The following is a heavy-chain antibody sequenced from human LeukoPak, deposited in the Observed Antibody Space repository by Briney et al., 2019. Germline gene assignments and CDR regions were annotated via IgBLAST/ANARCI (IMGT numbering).Heavy chain of an antibody. V-gene: IGHV3-23*01. CDR3: AKDAVAPGSGGDYFDY. D-gene: IGHD3-10*01. CDR1: GFTFSSNA. CDR2: ITGNTGST. Sequence: GGSLRLSCAASGFTFSSNAMSWVRQAPGKGLEWVSVITGNTGSTYYADSVKGRFTISRDNSKNTLSLQMNSLRAEDTAVYYCAKDAVAPGSGGDYFDYWGQGTLSPSPQ. J-gene: IGHJ4*02.